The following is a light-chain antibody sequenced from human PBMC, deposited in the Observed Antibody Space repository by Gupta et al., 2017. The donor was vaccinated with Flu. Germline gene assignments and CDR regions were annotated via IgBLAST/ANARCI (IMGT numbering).Light chain of an antibody. J-gene: IGLJ3*02. V-gene: IGLV1-47*01. CDR3: AAWDDSLSGRV. CDR1: SSNIGSNY. CDR2: RTN. Sequence: QSVLTQPPSASGTPGQRVTISCSGSSSNIGSNYVYWYQQLPGTAPKLLIYRTNQRPSGVPDRFSGSKSGTSASLAIRGLRSEDEADYYCAAWDDSLSGRVFGGGTKLTVL.